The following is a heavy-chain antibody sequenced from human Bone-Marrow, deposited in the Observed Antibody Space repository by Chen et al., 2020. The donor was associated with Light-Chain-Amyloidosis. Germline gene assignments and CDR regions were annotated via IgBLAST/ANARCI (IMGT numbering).Heavy chain of an antibody. Sequence: EVQLEQPGPAAKKPGESLKTSCKGSGYTFPNYWIGWVRQMPGKGLEWMGVIYPDDSDARYSPSFEGQVTISADKSITTAYLQWRSLKASDTAMYYCARRRDGYNFDYWGQGTLVTVSS. CDR1: GYTFPNYW. CDR2: IYPDDSDA. CDR3: ARRRDGYNFDY. D-gene: IGHD5-12*01. J-gene: IGHJ4*02. V-gene: IGHV5-51*01.